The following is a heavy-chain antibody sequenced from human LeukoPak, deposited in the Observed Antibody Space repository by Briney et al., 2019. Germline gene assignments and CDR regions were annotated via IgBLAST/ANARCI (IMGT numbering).Heavy chain of an antibody. CDR3: ASTKGTTVTTGVDY. CDR2: IYYSGST. V-gene: IGHV4-34*09. J-gene: IGHJ4*02. Sequence: SETLSLTRAVYGGSFSGYYWSWIRQPPGKGLEWIGYIYYSGSTYYNPSLKSRVTISVDTSKNQFSLKLSSVTAADTAVYYCASTKGTTVTTGVDYWGQGTLVTVSS. CDR1: GGSFSGYY. D-gene: IGHD4-17*01.